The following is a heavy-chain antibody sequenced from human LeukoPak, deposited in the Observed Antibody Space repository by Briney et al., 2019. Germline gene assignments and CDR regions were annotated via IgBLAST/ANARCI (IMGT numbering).Heavy chain of an antibody. Sequence: GESLKISCKGSGYSFTSYWIAWVRQMPGKGLEWVGFIYPGDSDTRYSPSFQGQVTISADKSISTAYLQWSSLKTSDTAMYYCARQKGSTVITPFDYWGLGTLVTVSS. CDR2: IYPGDSDT. V-gene: IGHV5-51*01. J-gene: IGHJ4*02. D-gene: IGHD4-23*01. CDR1: GYSFTSYW. CDR3: ARQKGSTVITPFDY.